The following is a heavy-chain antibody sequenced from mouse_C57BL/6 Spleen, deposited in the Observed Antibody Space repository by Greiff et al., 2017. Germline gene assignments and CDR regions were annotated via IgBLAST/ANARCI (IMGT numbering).Heavy chain of an antibody. V-gene: IGHV1-55*01. D-gene: IGHD1-1*01. Sequence: QVQLKQPGAELVKPGASVKMSCKASGYTFTSYWITWVKQRPGQGLEWIGDIYPGSGSTNYNEKFKSKATLTVDTSSSTAYMQLSSLTSEDSAVYYCARSLYYGSSPFAYWGQGTLVTVSA. CDR1: GYTFTSYW. J-gene: IGHJ3*01. CDR2: IYPGSGST. CDR3: ARSLYYGSSPFAY.